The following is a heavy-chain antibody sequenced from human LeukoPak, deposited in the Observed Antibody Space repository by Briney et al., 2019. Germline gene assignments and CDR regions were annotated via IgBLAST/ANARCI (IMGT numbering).Heavy chain of an antibody. CDR1: GFTFTSYG. Sequence: GGSLRLSCAASGFTFTSYGMHWVRQAPGKGLEWVALIWYDGTNKYYTDSVKGRFTISRDNSKNTLYLQMSSLRGEDTAVYYCARDWKGGYNYGHPTFPSDYWGQGTLVTVSS. V-gene: IGHV3-33*01. CDR2: IWYDGTNK. D-gene: IGHD5-18*01. CDR3: ARDWKGGYNYGHPTFPSDY. J-gene: IGHJ4*02.